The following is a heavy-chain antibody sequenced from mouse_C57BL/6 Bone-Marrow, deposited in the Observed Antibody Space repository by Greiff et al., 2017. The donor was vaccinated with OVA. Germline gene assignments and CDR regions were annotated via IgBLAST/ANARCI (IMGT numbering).Heavy chain of an antibody. CDR2: FYPGSGSI. V-gene: IGHV1-62-2*01. Sequence: QVQLKESGAELVKPGASVKLSCKASVYTFTEYTIHWVKQRSGQGLEWIGWFYPGSGSIKYNEKFKDKATLTADKSSSTVYMELSRLTSEDSAVYFCARHEDYDGYYGYWYFDVWGTGTTVTVSS. J-gene: IGHJ1*03. CDR3: ARHEDYDGYYGYWYFDV. CDR1: VYTFTEYT. D-gene: IGHD2-3*01.